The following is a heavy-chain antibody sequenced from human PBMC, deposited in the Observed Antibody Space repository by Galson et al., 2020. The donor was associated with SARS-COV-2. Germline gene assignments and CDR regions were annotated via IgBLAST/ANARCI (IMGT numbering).Heavy chain of an antibody. CDR1: GFTFSSYG. CDR2: IWYDGSNK. V-gene: IGHV3-33*01. CDR3: ARDFRFGDLAGGY. J-gene: IGHJ4*02. D-gene: IGHD3-10*01. Sequence: GESLKISCAASGFTFSSYGMHWVRQAPGKGLEWVAVIWYDGSNKYYADSVKGRFTISRDNSKNTLYLQMNSLRAEDTAVYYCARDFRFGDLAGGYWGQGTLVTVSS.